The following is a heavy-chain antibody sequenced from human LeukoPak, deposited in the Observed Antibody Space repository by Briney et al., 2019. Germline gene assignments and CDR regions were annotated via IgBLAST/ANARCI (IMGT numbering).Heavy chain of an antibody. CDR3: AKAGGAGRGYYYYYMDV. D-gene: IGHD1-26*01. Sequence: GGSLRLSCAASGFTFSSYGMHWVRQAPGKGLEWVAFIRYDGSNKYYADSVKGRFTISRDNSKNTLYLQMNSLRAEDTAVYYCAKAGGAGRGYYYYYMDVWGKGTTVTVSS. CDR1: GFTFSSYG. CDR2: IRYDGSNK. J-gene: IGHJ6*03. V-gene: IGHV3-30*02.